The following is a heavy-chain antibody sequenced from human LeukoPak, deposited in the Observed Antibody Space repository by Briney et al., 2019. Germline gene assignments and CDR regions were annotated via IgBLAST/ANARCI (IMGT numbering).Heavy chain of an antibody. J-gene: IGHJ3*02. D-gene: IGHD3-22*01. CDR2: IYHSGST. CDR3: AHTEYYYDSSGYSDAFDI. Sequence: SGTLSLTCAVSGGSISSSNWWSWVRQPPGKGLEWIGDIYHSGSTNYNPSLKSRVTISVDKSKNQFSLKLSSVTAADTAVYYCAHTEYYYDSSGYSDAFDIWGQGTMVTVSS. CDR1: GGSISSSNW. V-gene: IGHV4-4*02.